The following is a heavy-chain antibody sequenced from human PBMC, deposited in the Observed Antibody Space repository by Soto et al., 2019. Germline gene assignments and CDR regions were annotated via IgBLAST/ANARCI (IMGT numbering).Heavy chain of an antibody. Sequence: GGSLRLSCAASGFTFSSYAMHWVRQAPGKGLEWVAVISYDGSNKYYADSVKGRFTISRDNSKNTLYLQMNSLRAEDTAVYYCARDPRDGYNSDYGMDVWGQATKVPVSS. CDR3: ARDPRDGYNSDYGMDV. CDR1: GFTFSSYA. J-gene: IGHJ6*02. CDR2: ISYDGSNK. D-gene: IGHD5-12*01. V-gene: IGHV3-30-3*01.